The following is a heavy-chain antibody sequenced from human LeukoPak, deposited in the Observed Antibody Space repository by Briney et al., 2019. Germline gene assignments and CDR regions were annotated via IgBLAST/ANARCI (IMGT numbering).Heavy chain of an antibody. Sequence: GGSLRLSCAASGFTFSNAWMSWVRQAPGKGLEWVGRIKSKTFGGTTDYAAPVKGRFTISRDDSKNTLYLQMNSLKTEDTAVYYCTTGRGYCSGGSCYDYWGQGTLVTVSS. CDR2: IKSKTFGGTT. J-gene: IGHJ4*02. D-gene: IGHD2-15*01. CDR1: GFTFSNAW. CDR3: TTGRGYCSGGSCYDY. V-gene: IGHV3-15*01.